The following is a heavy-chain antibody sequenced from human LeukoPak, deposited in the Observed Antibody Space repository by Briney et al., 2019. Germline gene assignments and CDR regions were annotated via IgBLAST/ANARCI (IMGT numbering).Heavy chain of an antibody. CDR2: ISGSGGST. J-gene: IGHJ4*02. CDR1: GFTFSSYA. D-gene: IGHD3-22*01. V-gene: IGHV3-23*01. Sequence: PGGSLRLSCAASGFTFSSYAMSWVRQAPGKGLEWVSAISGSGGSTYYADSVKGRFTISRDNSKNTLYLQMNSLRAEDTAVYYCAKDNPHHDSSGYYPPFDYWGQGTLVTVSS. CDR3: AKDNPHHDSSGYYPPFDY.